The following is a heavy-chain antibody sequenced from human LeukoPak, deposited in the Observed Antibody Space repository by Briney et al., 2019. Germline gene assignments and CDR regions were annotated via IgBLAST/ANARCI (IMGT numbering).Heavy chain of an antibody. J-gene: IGHJ5*01. CDR2: ISPHSGDT. V-gene: IGHV1-2*02. CDR1: GHTFTACY. CDR3: APRTIFGVS. D-gene: IGHD3-3*01. Sequence: ASVKVSCKAAGHTFTACYMRWVRQAPGQGLEWMAWISPHSGDTLYAQKFLGRVIVTRATSISTAYMELSRLRADDTAVYYCAPRTIFGVSWGHGTLVTVSS.